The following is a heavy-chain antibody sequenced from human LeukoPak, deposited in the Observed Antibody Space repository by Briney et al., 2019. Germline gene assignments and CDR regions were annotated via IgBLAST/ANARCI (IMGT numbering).Heavy chain of an antibody. CDR1: GYTFTGYY. D-gene: IGHD1-1*01. CDR2: INPNSGGT. Sequence: ASVKVSCKASGYTFTGYYMHWVRQAPGQGLEWMGWINPNSGGTNYAQKFQGRVTMTRDTSTSTAYMELSSLGSEDTAVYYCARRGSYKSNGYFDLWGRGTLVTVSS. CDR3: ARRGSYKSNGYFDL. V-gene: IGHV1-2*02. J-gene: IGHJ2*01.